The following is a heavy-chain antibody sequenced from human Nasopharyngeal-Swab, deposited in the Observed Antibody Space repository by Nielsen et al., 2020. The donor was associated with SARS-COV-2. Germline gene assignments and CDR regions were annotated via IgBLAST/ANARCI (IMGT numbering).Heavy chain of an antibody. CDR2: IFYSGST. CDR3: VHSSSWYGIGYFDL. V-gene: IGHV4-39*01. J-gene: IGHJ2*01. D-gene: IGHD6-13*01. Sequence: SETLSLTCTVSGGSISSSSYYWGWIRKPPGKGPAGIGSIFYSGSTYYNPSLTSRVTISVDTSKNQFSLKLSSVTAADTAVYYCVHSSSWYGIGYFDLWGRGTLVTVSS. CDR1: GGSISSSSYY.